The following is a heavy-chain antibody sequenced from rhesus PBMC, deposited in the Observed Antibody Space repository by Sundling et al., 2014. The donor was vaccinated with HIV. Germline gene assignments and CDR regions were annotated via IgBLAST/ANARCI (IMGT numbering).Heavy chain of an antibody. CDR2: IYGGGSYI. CDR1: GDSLNSNY. Sequence: QVQLQESGPGLVKPSETLSLTCAVSGDSLNSNYWTWIRQAPGKGMEWIGYIYGGGSYIDYSPSLKSRVTLSVDTSKNQFSLRLSSVTAADTALYYCARGSYYYSGRLDFWGRGLRVIVSS. V-gene: IGHV4-169*01. D-gene: IGHD3-16*01. J-gene: IGHJ3*01. CDR3: ARGSYYYSGRLDF.